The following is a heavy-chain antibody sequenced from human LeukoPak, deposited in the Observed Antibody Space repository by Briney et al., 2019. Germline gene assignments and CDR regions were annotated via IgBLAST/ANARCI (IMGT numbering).Heavy chain of an antibody. CDR2: MNPNSGNT. V-gene: IGHV1-8*01. D-gene: IGHD2/OR15-2a*01. CDR1: GYTFTSYD. CDR3: AIRIFHYSSGSDY. Sequence: PRASVTVSCKASGYTFTSYDISWVRQAPGQGLEWMGWMNPNSGNTGYAQKFQGRVTMTRNTSISTAYMELSSLRSEDTAVYYCAIRIFHYSSGSDYWGQGTLVTVSS. J-gene: IGHJ4*02.